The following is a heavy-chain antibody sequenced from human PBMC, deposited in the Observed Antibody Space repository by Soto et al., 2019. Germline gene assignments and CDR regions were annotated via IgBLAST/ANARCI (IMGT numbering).Heavy chain of an antibody. CDR1: GLTFSSYS. CDR3: PRARRPAMIAECGMDV. J-gene: IGHJ6*02. D-gene: IGHD3-22*01. CDR2: ISSSSSYI. V-gene: IGHV3-21*01. Sequence: GGSLRLSCAASGLTFSSYSMNWVLQAPGKGLEWVSSISSSSSYIYYADSVKGRFTISRDNAKNSLYLQMNSPRAEDTPVYYCPRARRPAMIAECGMDVWRQGTMVTVPS.